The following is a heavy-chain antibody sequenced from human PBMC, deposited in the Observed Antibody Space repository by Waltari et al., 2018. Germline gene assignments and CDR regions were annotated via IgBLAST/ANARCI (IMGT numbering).Heavy chain of an antibody. J-gene: IGHJ6*02. CDR1: GYTLTELS. Sequence: QVQLVQSGAEVKKPGASVKVSCKVSGYTLTELSMHWVRQAPGKGLEWMGGFAPENGETMYAQKFQGRVTMTEDTSTDTAYMELSSLRSEDTAVYYCATDRIAARSQYYYYGMDVWGQGTTVTVSS. CDR2: FAPENGET. D-gene: IGHD6-6*01. CDR3: ATDRIAARSQYYYYGMDV. V-gene: IGHV1-24*01.